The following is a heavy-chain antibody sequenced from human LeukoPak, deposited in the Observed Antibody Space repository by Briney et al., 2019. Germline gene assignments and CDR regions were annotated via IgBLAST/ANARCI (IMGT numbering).Heavy chain of an antibody. CDR1: GYTFTSYG. Sequence: EGSVKVSCKASGYTFTSYGISWVRQAPGQGLEWMGWISAYNGNTNYAQKLQGRVTMTTDTSTSTAYVELRSLRSDDTAVYYCARGGAIQYYYYYYMDVWGKGTTVTVSS. J-gene: IGHJ6*03. CDR2: ISAYNGNT. V-gene: IGHV1-18*01. D-gene: IGHD5-18*01. CDR3: ARGGAIQYYYYYYMDV.